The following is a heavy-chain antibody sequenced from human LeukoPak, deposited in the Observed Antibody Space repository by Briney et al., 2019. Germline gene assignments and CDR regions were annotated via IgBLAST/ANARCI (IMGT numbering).Heavy chain of an antibody. J-gene: IGHJ4*02. V-gene: IGHV4-59*01. CDR1: GFTFSSYA. CDR2: IYHTGST. Sequence: KAGGSLRLSCAASGFTFSSYAMSWVRQAPGKGLEWIAYIYHTGSTNYNPSLKSRVTISVDTSKNQFSLKLSSVTAADTAVYYCARTNVEMATTFDYWGQGTLVTVSS. D-gene: IGHD5-24*01. CDR3: ARTNVEMATTFDY.